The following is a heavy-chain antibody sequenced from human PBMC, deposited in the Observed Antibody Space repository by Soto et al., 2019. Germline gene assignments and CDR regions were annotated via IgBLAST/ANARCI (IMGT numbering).Heavy chain of an antibody. CDR3: ARASDYYDRRAFDI. CDR2: INHSGST. CDR1: GGSFSGYY. Sequence: PSETLSLTCAVYGGSFSGYYWSWIRQPPGKGLEWIGEINHSGSTNYNSSLKSRVTISVDTSKNQFSLKLSSVTAADTVVYYCARASDYYDRRAFDIWGQGTMVTVSS. D-gene: IGHD3-22*01. J-gene: IGHJ3*02. V-gene: IGHV4-34*01.